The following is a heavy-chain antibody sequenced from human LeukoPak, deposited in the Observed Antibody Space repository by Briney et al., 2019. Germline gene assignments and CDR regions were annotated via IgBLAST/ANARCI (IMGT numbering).Heavy chain of an antibody. CDR2: ISYSGST. CDR1: GGSISSYY. CDR3: ARESLESYYDFWSGYYNQDSYNWFDP. D-gene: IGHD3-3*01. J-gene: IGHJ5*02. V-gene: IGHV4-59*12. Sequence: SETLSLTCTVSGGSISSYYWSWIRQPPGKGLEWIGYISYSGSTNYNPSLKSRVTMSVDTSKNQFSLKLSSVTAADTAVYYCARESLESYYDFWSGYYNQDSYNWFDPWGQGTLVTVSS.